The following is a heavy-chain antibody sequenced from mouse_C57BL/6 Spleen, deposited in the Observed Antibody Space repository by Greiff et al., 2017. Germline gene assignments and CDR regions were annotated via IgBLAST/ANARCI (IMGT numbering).Heavy chain of an antibody. V-gene: IGHV1-69*01. CDR3: SRKSAYYFDY. Sequence: QVQLQQPGAELVMPGASVKMSCKASGYTFTSYWMHWVQQRPGQGLEWIGVIDPADSYTNYNQKLKGKATLTVDKSSRTAYMQLSSLTSEESVVYYCSRKSAYYFDYWGQGTTLTVSS. CDR1: GYTFTSYW. J-gene: IGHJ2*01. D-gene: IGHD6-1*01. CDR2: IDPADSYT.